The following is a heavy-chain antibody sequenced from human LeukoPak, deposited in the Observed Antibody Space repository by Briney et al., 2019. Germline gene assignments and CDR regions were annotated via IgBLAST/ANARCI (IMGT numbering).Heavy chain of an antibody. CDR1: GGTFSSYA. J-gene: IGHJ4*02. CDR3: ARAQSLEYSSSPLFDY. V-gene: IGHV1-69*13. Sequence: GASAKVSCKASGGTFSSYAISWVRQAPGQGLEWMGGIIPFFGTANYAQKFQGRVTITADESTSTAYMELSSLRSEDTAVYYCARAQSLEYSSSPLFDYWGQGTLVTVSS. D-gene: IGHD6-6*01. CDR2: IIPFFGTA.